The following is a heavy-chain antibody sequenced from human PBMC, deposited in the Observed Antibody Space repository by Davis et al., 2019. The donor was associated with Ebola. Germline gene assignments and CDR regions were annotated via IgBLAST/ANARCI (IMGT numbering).Heavy chain of an antibody. Sequence: ASVKVSCKASGYTFTSYDINWVRQATGQGLEWMGWMNPNSGNTGYAQKFQGRVTMTRNTSISTAYMELSSLRSEDTAVYYCARALTTYDYVWGSYRNDAFDIWGQGTMVTVSS. V-gene: IGHV1-8*01. CDR1: GYTFTSYD. CDR3: ARALTTYDYVWGSYRNDAFDI. J-gene: IGHJ3*02. CDR2: MNPNSGNT. D-gene: IGHD3-16*02.